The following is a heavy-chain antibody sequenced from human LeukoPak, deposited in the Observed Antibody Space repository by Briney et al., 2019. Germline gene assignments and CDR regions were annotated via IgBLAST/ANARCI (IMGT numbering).Heavy chain of an antibody. V-gene: IGHV4-59*08. CDR3: ARLYGGNFDY. D-gene: IGHD1-26*01. Sequence: SETLSLTCTVSGGSISPYYWSWIRQPPGKGLEWIGYTYYSGTTNYNPSLKSRVTISVDTSKNQFSLKLSSVTAADTAVYYCARLYGGNFDYWGQGTLVTVSS. J-gene: IGHJ4*02. CDR1: GGSISPYY. CDR2: TYYSGTT.